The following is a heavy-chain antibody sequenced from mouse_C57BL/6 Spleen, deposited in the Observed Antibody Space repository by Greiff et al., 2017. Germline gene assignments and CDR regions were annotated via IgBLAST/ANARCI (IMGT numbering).Heavy chain of an antibody. CDR2: INPNNGGT. CDR3: ARGIITTVVNPYYAMDY. Sequence: VQLQQSGPELVKPGASVKIPCKASGYTFTDYNMDWVKQSHGKSLEWIGDINPNNGGTIYNQKFKGKATLTVDKSSSTAYMELRSLTSEDTAVYYCARGIITTVVNPYYAMDYWGQGTSVTVSS. J-gene: IGHJ4*01. V-gene: IGHV1-18*01. D-gene: IGHD1-1*01. CDR1: GYTFTDYN.